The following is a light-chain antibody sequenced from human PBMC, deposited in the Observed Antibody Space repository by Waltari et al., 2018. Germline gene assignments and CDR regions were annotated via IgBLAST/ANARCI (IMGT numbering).Light chain of an antibody. V-gene: IGKV2-30*02. CDR2: KIS. CDR1: QSLIHTNGNTY. CDR3: MQGTHPPQT. Sequence: DVVMTQSPLSLPVTLGQPASISCRSSQSLIHTNGNTYLDWFQQRPCQSPTGLIYKISNRDSGVPDRFSGSGSGTDFTLRISRVEAEDVGVYYCMQGTHPPQTFGGGTKVEIK. J-gene: IGKJ4*01.